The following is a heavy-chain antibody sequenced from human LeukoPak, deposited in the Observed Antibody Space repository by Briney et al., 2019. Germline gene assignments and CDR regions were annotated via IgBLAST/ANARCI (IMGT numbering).Heavy chain of an antibody. J-gene: IGHJ4*02. D-gene: IGHD4-11*01. Sequence: APVKVSCKPSGYTFTSYALSWVRQAPGQGLEWMGWISAYNGNTNYAQKLQGRVTMTTDTSTSTAYMELRSLRSDDTAVYYCARLTYSDYYFDYWGQGTLVTVSS. CDR1: GYTFTSYA. CDR2: ISAYNGNT. V-gene: IGHV1-18*01. CDR3: ARLTYSDYYFDY.